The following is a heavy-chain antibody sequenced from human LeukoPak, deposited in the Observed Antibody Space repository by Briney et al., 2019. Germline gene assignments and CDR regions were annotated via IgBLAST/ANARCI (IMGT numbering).Heavy chain of an antibody. V-gene: IGHV3-48*03. Sequence: PGGSLRPSCAASGFTFSSYEMNWVRQAPGKGLEWVSYISSSGSTIYYADSVKGRFTISRDNAKNSLYLQMNSLRAEDTAVYYCASVGGWVAATQKSWFDPWGQGTLVTVSS. D-gene: IGHD2-15*01. CDR2: ISSSGSTI. J-gene: IGHJ5*02. CDR3: ASVGGWVAATQKSWFDP. CDR1: GFTFSSYE.